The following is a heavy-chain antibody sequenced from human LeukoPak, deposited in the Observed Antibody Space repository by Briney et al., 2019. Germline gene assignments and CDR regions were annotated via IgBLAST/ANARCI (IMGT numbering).Heavy chain of an antibody. J-gene: IGHJ6*03. CDR1: GFAFSSFA. CDR3: TKELHVAAAVADYYYFYMDD. Sequence: GGSLRLSCAASGFAFSSFAMGWVRQSPGKGLEWLSTINGGGNTTFYADSVKGRFTISRDNSENTLHLHMDSLRPDDTAIYYCTKELHVAAAVADYYYFYMDDWGRGTAVTVSS. CDR2: INGGGNTT. V-gene: IGHV3-23*01. D-gene: IGHD6-19*01.